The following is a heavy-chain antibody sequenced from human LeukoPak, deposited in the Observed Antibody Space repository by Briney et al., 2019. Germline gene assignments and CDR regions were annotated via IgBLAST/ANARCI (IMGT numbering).Heavy chain of an antibody. CDR1: GFTFSSYW. D-gene: IGHD1-26*01. CDR2: MNQDGSEK. Sequence: GGSLRLSCAASGFTFSSYWMSWVRQAPGKGLEWVANMNQDGSEKYYVDSVKGRFTISRDNAKKSLYLQMNSLRAEDTAVYYCASFSRRSYACTYWGQGTLVTVSS. V-gene: IGHV3-7*01. J-gene: IGHJ4*02. CDR3: ASFSRRSYACTY.